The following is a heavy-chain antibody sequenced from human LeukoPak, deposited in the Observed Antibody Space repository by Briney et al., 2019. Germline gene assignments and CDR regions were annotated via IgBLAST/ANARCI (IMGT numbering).Heavy chain of an antibody. D-gene: IGHD2-2*03. CDR3: ARGPPGGYCSSTSCFG. V-gene: IGHV4-59*08. CDR1: GGSISSYQ. Sequence: SETLSLTCTVSGGSISSYQWSWIRQPPGKGLEWIGYIYYSGSTNYNPSLKSRVTISVDTAMNQFSLKLTSVTAADTAVYYCARGPPGGYCSSTSCFGWGQGTLVTVSS. J-gene: IGHJ4*02. CDR2: IYYSGST.